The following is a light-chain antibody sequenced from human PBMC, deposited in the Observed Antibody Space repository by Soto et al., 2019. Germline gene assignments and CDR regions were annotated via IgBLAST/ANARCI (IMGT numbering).Light chain of an antibody. Sequence: EIVRTQSPATLSVSPGERATLSCRASQNIGNNLAWYQQKPGQAPRLLIHGASTRATGIPARFSGSGSGTEFTLTISSLQSEDFAVYYCQQHDSWPRTFGQGTKLDIE. V-gene: IGKV3-15*01. CDR2: GAS. J-gene: IGKJ2*01. CDR3: QQHDSWPRT. CDR1: QNIGNN.